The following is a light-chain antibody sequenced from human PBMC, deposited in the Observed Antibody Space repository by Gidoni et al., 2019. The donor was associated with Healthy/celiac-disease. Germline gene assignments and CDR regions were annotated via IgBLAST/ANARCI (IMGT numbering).Light chain of an antibody. CDR3: GTWDSSLSAVV. CDR1: RSNIGNNY. J-gene: IGLJ2*01. CDR2: DNN. V-gene: IGLV1-51*01. Sequence: QSVLTQPPSVSAAPGQKLTISCSGSRSNIGNNYVSWYQQLPGTAPKLLIYDNNKRPSGIPARFSGSKSGTSATLGITGLQTGDEADYYCGTWDSSLSAVVFGGGTKLTVL.